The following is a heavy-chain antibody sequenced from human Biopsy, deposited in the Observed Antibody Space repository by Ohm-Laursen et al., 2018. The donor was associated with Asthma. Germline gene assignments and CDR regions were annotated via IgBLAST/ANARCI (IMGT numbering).Heavy chain of an antibody. Sequence: GSLRLSCAASGFVFSQCGMHWVRQGPGKGLEWVSVIYSGGTSDTADSVRGRFTISRDFYKNTLYLQMDSLRAEDTAVYYCARGDSSGWSHYYFDYRGQGTLVTVSS. D-gene: IGHD6-19*01. J-gene: IGHJ4*02. CDR1: GFVFSQCG. CDR2: IYSGGTS. V-gene: IGHV3-53*01. CDR3: ARGDSSGWSHYYFDY.